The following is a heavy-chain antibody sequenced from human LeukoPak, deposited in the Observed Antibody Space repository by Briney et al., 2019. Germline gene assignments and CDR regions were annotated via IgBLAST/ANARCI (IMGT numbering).Heavy chain of an antibody. CDR2: INPSGGST. V-gene: IGHV1-46*01. D-gene: IGHD3-10*01. Sequence: ASVKVSCKASGYTFTSYYMHWVRQAPGQGLEWMGIINPSGGSTSYAQKFQGRVTMTRDTSTSTVYMELSSLRSEDTAVYYCARAAPRDYGSGLYYYYYYYMDVWGKGTTVTISS. CDR3: ARAAPRDYGSGLYYYYYYYMDV. CDR1: GYTFTSYY. J-gene: IGHJ6*03.